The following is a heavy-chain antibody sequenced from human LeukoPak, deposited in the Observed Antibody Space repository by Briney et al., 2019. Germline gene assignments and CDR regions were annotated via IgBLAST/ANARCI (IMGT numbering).Heavy chain of an antibody. V-gene: IGHV3-48*01. J-gene: IGHJ4*02. CDR2: ISPGGGPT. Sequence: PGGSLRLSCAGSGFPFSSHGMNWVRQAPGKGLEWVSGISPGGGPTYYADSVKGRFTISRDNAKNSLYLQMNSLRAEDTAVYYCARDFGARGWLDYWGQGTLVTVSS. D-gene: IGHD6-19*01. CDR3: ARDFGARGWLDY. CDR1: GFPFSSHG.